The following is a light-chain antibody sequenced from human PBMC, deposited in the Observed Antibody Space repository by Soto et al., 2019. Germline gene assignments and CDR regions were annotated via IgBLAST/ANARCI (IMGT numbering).Light chain of an antibody. Sequence: QSVLTHPAPVSGSPGQSITISCTGTSSDVGGYYYVSWYQHHPGKAPKLIIYQVTSRPSGVSNRFSASKSGNTASLTISALQAEDEALYYCCSYSSSSTFSVFGTGTKVTVL. V-gene: IGLV2-14*01. CDR3: CSYSSSSTFSV. CDR2: QVT. CDR1: SSDVGGYYY. J-gene: IGLJ1*01.